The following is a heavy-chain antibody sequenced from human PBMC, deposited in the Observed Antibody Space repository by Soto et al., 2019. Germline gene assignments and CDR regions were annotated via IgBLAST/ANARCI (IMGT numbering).Heavy chain of an antibody. CDR2: IWSDGSNE. J-gene: IGHJ4*02. Sequence: GGSLRLSCAASGFTFSNYGMHWVRQAPGKGLEWVALIWSDGSNEKYADSVKGRFTISRDNSKNTLYLQMNSLRAEDTALYYCARVLRMRYSGTSRQGRPAYYFDHWGQGTLVTVSS. V-gene: IGHV3-33*01. D-gene: IGHD1-26*01. CDR1: GFTFSNYG. CDR3: ARVLRMRYSGTSRQGRPAYYFDH.